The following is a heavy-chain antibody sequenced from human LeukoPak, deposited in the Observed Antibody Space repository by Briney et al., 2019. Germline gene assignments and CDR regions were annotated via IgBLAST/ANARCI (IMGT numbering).Heavy chain of an antibody. CDR2: IWYDGSNK. D-gene: IGHD1-14*01. CDR3: ARATGGVIAPNDY. V-gene: IGHV3-33*01. Sequence: PGRSLRLSCAASGFTFSSYGMHWVRQAPGKGLEWVAVIWYDGSNKYYADSVKGRFTISRDNSKNTLYLQMNSLRAEDTAVYYCARATGGVIAPNDYWGQGTLVTVSS. CDR1: GFTFSSYG. J-gene: IGHJ4*02.